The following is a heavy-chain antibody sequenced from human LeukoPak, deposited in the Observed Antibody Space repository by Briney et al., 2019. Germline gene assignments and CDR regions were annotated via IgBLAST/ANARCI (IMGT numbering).Heavy chain of an antibody. CDR3: AKDGDDCIDS. Sequence: SVKVSCKASGGTFSSYAISWVRQAPGQGLEWMGGIIPIFGTANYAQKFQGRVTITADKSTSTAYMELSSLTPEDTAVYYCAKDGDDCIDSWGQGTLVTVSS. D-gene: IGHD3-22*01. V-gene: IGHV1-69*06. CDR1: GGTFSSYA. CDR2: IIPIFGTA. J-gene: IGHJ4*02.